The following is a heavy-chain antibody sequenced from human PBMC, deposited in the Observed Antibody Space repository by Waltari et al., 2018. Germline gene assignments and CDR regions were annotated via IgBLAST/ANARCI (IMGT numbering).Heavy chain of an antibody. CDR3: ASWGDKWFSSDY. CDR1: GYNLTGYY. V-gene: IGHV1-2*06. D-gene: IGHD3-10*01. CDR2: INPNSGGT. Sequence: QVQLVQSGAEVKKPGASVKVSCKAYGYNLTGYYMHWVRQAPGQGLEWMGRINPNSGGTYYPQKVKVTVTRTSATSISTPYMELSRLRSDYMAVYYCASWGDKWFSSDYWGQGTLVTVSS. J-gene: IGHJ4*02.